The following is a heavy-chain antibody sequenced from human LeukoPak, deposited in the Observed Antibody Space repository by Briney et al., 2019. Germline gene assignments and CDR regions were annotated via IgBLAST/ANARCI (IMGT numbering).Heavy chain of an antibody. CDR1: GFTFGDYA. D-gene: IGHD6-19*01. J-gene: IGHJ4*02. CDR2: IRSKDYGGTT. CDR3: SRLRQWLAIDY. Sequence: GGSLRLSCTASGFTFGDYAMSWVRQAPGKGLEWVGFIRSKDYGGTTEYAASVKGRFTISRDDSKSIAYLQMNSLKTEDTAVYYCSRLRQWLAIDYWGQGTLVTVSS. V-gene: IGHV3-49*04.